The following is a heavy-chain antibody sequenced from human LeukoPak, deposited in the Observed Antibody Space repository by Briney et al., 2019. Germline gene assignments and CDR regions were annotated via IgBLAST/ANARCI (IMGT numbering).Heavy chain of an antibody. CDR2: IRYDGTNK. V-gene: IGHV3-30*02. Sequence: GGSLRLSCAASGLIFSDYGMHWVRQAPGKGLEWVTFIRYDGTNKYYADSVKGRFTISRDNSKNTLYLQMDSLRPEDTAVYYCAKDRYCSSTSCSFGTTWFDPWGQGTLVTVSS. D-gene: IGHD2-2*01. CDR1: GLIFSDYG. CDR3: AKDRYCSSTSCSFGTTWFDP. J-gene: IGHJ5*02.